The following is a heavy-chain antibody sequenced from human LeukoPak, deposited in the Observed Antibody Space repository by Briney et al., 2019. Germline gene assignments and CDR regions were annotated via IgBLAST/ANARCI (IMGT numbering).Heavy chain of an antibody. CDR2: IYHSGST. Sequence: SQTLSLTCAVSGGSISSGGYSWSWIRQPPGEGLEWIGYIYHSGSTYYNPSLKSRVTISVDRSKNQFSLKLSSVTAADTAVYYCARGRAIDYYYGMDVWGQGTTVTVSS. CDR3: ARGRAIDYYYGMDV. J-gene: IGHJ6*02. D-gene: IGHD3-16*02. CDR1: GGSISSGGYS. V-gene: IGHV4-30-2*01.